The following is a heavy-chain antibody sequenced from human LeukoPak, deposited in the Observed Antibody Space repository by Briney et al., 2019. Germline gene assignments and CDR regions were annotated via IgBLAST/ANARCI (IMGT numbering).Heavy chain of an antibody. CDR2: INHSGST. J-gene: IGHJ3*02. CDR1: GGSFSGYY. V-gene: IGHV4-34*01. CDR3: AVVAVLYDAFDI. D-gene: IGHD2-15*01. Sequence: SETLSLTCAVYGGSFSGYYWSWIRQPPGKGLEWIGEINHSGSTNYNPSLKSRVTISVDTSKKQFSLKLSSVTAADTAVYYCAVVAVLYDAFDIWGQGTMVTVSS.